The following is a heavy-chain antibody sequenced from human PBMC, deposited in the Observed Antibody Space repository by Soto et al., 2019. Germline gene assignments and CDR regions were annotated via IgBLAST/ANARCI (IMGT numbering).Heavy chain of an antibody. V-gene: IGHV4-34*01. Sequence: SETLSLTCAVYGGSFSGYFWNWILQTPGKGLEWIGKVNHNGRNNYNPSLKSRVTISLDMSKNQISLKLTSVTAADTAVYYCARGGSSDWQVAFDFWGQGTMVTVSS. J-gene: IGHJ3*01. CDR2: VNHNGRN. CDR3: ARGGSSDWQVAFDF. CDR1: GGSFSGYF. D-gene: IGHD6-19*01.